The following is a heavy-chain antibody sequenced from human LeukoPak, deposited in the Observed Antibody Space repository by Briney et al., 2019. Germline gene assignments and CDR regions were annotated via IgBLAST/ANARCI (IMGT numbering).Heavy chain of an antibody. CDR2: ISWDGGST. CDR1: GFTFDDYA. J-gene: IGHJ6*04. CDR3: AKDKEYSGFGPILSGYYYGMDV. D-gene: IGHD5-12*01. V-gene: IGHV3-43D*04. Sequence: GGSLRLSCSASGFTFDDYAMHWVRQAPGKGLEWVSLISWDGGSTYYADSVKGRFTISRDNSRHTLYLQMNSLGAEDTALYYCAKDKEYSGFGPILSGYYYGMDVWGKGTTVTVSS.